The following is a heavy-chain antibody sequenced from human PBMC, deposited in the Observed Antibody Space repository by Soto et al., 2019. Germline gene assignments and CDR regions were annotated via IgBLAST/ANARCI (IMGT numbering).Heavy chain of an antibody. J-gene: IGHJ5*02. Sequence: GGSLRLSCAASGFTFSSYAMSWVRQAPGKGLEWVSAISGSGGSTYYADSVKGRFTISRDNSKNTLYLQMNSLRAEDTAVYYCAKDLDYDFWSDLPNWFDPWGQGNLVTVSS. D-gene: IGHD3-3*01. CDR1: GFTFSSYA. CDR2: ISGSGGST. CDR3: AKDLDYDFWSDLPNWFDP. V-gene: IGHV3-23*01.